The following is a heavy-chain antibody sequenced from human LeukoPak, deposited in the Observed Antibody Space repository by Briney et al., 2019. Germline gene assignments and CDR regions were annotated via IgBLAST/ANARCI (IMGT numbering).Heavy chain of an antibody. Sequence: SETLSLTCTVSGGSVRSGRYYWSWIRQHPGKGLEWIGYIYYSGSTYYNPSLESRVTISVDTSKNQFSLKLSSVTAADTAVYYCASSSGYYYFDYWGQGTLVTVSS. CDR2: IYYSGST. V-gene: IGHV4-31*03. D-gene: IGHD3-22*01. CDR3: ASSSGYYYFDY. CDR1: GGSVRSGRYY. J-gene: IGHJ4*02.